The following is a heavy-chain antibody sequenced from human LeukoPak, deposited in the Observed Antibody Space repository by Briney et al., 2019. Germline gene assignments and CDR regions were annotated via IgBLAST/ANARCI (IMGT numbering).Heavy chain of an antibody. CDR3: ARVYYDILTGYYPPDLDC. D-gene: IGHD3-9*01. CDR1: GYTFTSYG. CDR2: ISAYNGNK. J-gene: IGHJ4*02. Sequence: ASVKVSCKASGYTFTSYGFSWVRQPPAQGLEWMGWISAYNGNKNYAKKLKGRVTMTTDTSTSTAYMELRRMRSDDTAVYYCARVYYDILTGYYPPDLDCWGQGTLVTVSS. V-gene: IGHV1-18*01.